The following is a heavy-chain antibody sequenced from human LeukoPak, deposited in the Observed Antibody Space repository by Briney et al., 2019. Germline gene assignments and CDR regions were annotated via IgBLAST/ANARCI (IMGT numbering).Heavy chain of an antibody. J-gene: IGHJ4*02. V-gene: IGHV3-30*02. Sequence: HSGGSLRLSCAASEFIFSDYDMHWVRHAPGKGLEWVALIRYGGRSEYYSGYMQGRFTISRDNSKNNLFLNMNNLGPGDTAVYFCARTRLGTSTSFYFDLWGQATLVTVSS. CDR2: IRYGGRSE. CDR3: ARTRLGTSTSFYFDL. CDR1: EFIFSDYD. D-gene: IGHD1-26*01.